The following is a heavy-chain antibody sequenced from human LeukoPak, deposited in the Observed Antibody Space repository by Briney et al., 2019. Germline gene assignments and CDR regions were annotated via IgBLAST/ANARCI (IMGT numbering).Heavy chain of an antibody. Sequence: GGSLRLSCAASGFTFSSYEMNWVRQAPGKGLEWVSYISSSGSSIYYADSVKGRFTISRDNAKNSLYLQMNSLRAEDRAVYYCATEAVEWLRLGRYFDLWGRGTLVTVSS. J-gene: IGHJ2*01. CDR1: GFTFSSYE. CDR2: ISSSGSSI. V-gene: IGHV3-48*03. D-gene: IGHD5-12*01. CDR3: ATEAVEWLRLGRYFDL.